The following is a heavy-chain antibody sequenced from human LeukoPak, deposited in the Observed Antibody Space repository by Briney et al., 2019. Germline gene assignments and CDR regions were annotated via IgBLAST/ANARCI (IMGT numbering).Heavy chain of an antibody. CDR2: INHSGST. Sequence: SETLSLTCAVYGGSFSGYYWSWIRQPPGKGLEWIGKINHSGSTNYNPSLKSRVTISVDTSKNQFSLKLSSVTAADTAVYYCARRGQKGAYYYDSSGTNWFDPWGQGTLVTVSS. V-gene: IGHV4-34*01. J-gene: IGHJ5*02. CDR1: GGSFSGYY. CDR3: ARRGQKGAYYYDSSGTNWFDP. D-gene: IGHD3-22*01.